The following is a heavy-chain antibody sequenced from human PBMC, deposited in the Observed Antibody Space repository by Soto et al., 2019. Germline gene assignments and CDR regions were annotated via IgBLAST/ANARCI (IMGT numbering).Heavy chain of an antibody. V-gene: IGHV3-33*01. CDR3: ATTGPY. J-gene: IGHJ4*02. Sequence: QVQLVESGGGVVQPGRSLRLSCAASGFTFSSYGMHWVRQAPGKGLGXXAVIWFDGSNKFYADSVKGRFTISRDNSKYTVSLQMNSLRDEDSAAYYCATTGPYWGQGTLVTVSS. CDR2: IWFDGSNK. CDR1: GFTFSSYG.